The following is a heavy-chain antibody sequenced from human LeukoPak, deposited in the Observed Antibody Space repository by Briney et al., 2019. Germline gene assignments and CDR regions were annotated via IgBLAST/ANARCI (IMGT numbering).Heavy chain of an antibody. V-gene: IGHV3-23*01. Sequence: GGSLRLSCAASGFTFSSYAMSWVRQAPGKGLEWVSAISGSGGSTYYADSVKGRFTISRDNSKNTLCLQMNSLRAEDTAVYYCAKGPRGVYQSDAFDIWGQGTMVTVSS. J-gene: IGHJ3*02. CDR3: AKGPRGVYQSDAFDI. CDR2: ISGSGGST. D-gene: IGHD3-10*01. CDR1: GFTFSSYA.